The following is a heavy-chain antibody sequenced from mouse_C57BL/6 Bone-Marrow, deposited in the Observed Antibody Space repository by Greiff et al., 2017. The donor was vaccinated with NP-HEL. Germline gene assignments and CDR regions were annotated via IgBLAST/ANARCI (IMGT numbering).Heavy chain of an antibody. Sequence: VNVVESGAELARPGASVKLSCKASGYTFTSYGISWVKQRTGQGLEWIGEIYPRSGNTYYNEKFKGKATLTADKSSSTAYMELRSLTSEDSAVYFCARSIYYGNLHFDYWGQGTTLTVSS. V-gene: IGHV1-81*01. CDR3: ARSIYYGNLHFDY. J-gene: IGHJ2*01. CDR1: GYTFTSYG. CDR2: IYPRSGNT. D-gene: IGHD2-1*01.